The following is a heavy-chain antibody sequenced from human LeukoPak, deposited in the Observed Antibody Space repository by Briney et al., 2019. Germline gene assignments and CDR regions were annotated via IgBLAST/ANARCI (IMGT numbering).Heavy chain of an antibody. CDR3: ARLYDSSVSYIDY. D-gene: IGHD3-22*01. Sequence: TGGSLRLSCSVSGFMFSDYWMSWVRQAPGKGLEWVANIKQDGSDKYYVDSVKGRFTISRDGAKNSLYLQMNSLRAEDTAVYYCARLYDSSVSYIDYWGQGTLVTVSS. V-gene: IGHV3-7*01. J-gene: IGHJ4*02. CDR1: GFMFSDYW. CDR2: IKQDGSDK.